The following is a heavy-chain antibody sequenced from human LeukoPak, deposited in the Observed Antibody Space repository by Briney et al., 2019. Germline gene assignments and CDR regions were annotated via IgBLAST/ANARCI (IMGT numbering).Heavy chain of an antibody. CDR1: GFTFSSYS. D-gene: IGHD3-10*01. V-gene: IGHV3-21*01. CDR2: ISSSSSYI. Sequence: GGSLRLSCAASGFTFSSYSMNWVRQAPGKGLEWVSSISSSSSYIYYADSVKGRFTISKDNAKNSLYLQMNSLRAEDTAVYYCARDSMVRGVNWGQGTLVTVSS. CDR3: ARDSMVRGVN. J-gene: IGHJ4*02.